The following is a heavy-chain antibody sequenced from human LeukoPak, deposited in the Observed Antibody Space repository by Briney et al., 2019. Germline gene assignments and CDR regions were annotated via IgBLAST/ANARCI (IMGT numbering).Heavy chain of an antibody. CDR2: INHSGST. V-gene: IGHV4-34*01. D-gene: IGHD6-13*01. CDR1: GGSFSGYY. Sequence: PSETLSLTCAVYGGSFSGYYWSWIRQPPGKGLEWIGEINHSGSTNYNPSLKSRVTISVDTSKNQFSLKLSSVTAADTAVYYCVRTLIRVIAAAAIDYWGQGTLVTVSS. CDR3: VRTLIRVIAAAAIDY. J-gene: IGHJ4*02.